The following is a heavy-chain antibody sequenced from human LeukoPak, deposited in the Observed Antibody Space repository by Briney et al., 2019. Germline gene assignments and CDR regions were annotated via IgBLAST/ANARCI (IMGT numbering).Heavy chain of an antibody. Sequence: PAETLSLTCAVYGGSFSGYYWSWIRQPPGKGLEWIGEINHSGSTNYNPSLKSRVTISVDTSKNQFSLKLSSVTAADTAVYYCARGGVPYGDYYWFDPWGQGTLVIVSS. V-gene: IGHV4-34*01. CDR3: ARGGVPYGDYYWFDP. J-gene: IGHJ5*02. D-gene: IGHD4-17*01. CDR1: GGSFSGYY. CDR2: INHSGST.